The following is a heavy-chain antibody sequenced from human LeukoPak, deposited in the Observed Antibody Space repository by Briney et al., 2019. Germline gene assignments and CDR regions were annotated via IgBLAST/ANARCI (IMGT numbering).Heavy chain of an antibody. CDR2: ISWNSGSI. CDR1: GFTFDDYA. J-gene: IGHJ4*02. CDR3: AKDTDGAAAGTTWGH. Sequence: PGGSLRLSCAASGFTFDDYAMHWVWQAPGKGLEWVSGISWNSGSIGYADSVKGRFTISRDNAKNSLYLQMNSLRAEDTALYYCAKDTDGAAAGTTWGHWGQGTLVTVSS. D-gene: IGHD6-13*01. V-gene: IGHV3-9*01.